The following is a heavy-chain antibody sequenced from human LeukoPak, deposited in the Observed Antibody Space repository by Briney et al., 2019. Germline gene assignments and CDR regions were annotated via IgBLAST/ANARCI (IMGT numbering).Heavy chain of an antibody. CDR2: IKTDTGSP. CDR1: GYTFTNYA. D-gene: IGHD3-3*01. V-gene: IGHV7-4-1*02. CDR3: ARDRSGSWFDP. J-gene: IGHJ5*02. Sequence: ASVKVSCKASGYTFTNYAMNWVRQAPGQGLEWMGWIKTDTGSPTYAQGFTGRFVFSLDTSVSTAYLQISSLKAEDTAIYYCARDRSGSWFDPWGQGTLVTVST.